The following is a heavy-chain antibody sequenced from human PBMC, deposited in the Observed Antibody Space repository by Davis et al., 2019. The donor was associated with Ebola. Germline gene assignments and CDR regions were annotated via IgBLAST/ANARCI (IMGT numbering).Heavy chain of an antibody. D-gene: IGHD3-22*01. V-gene: IGHV1-18*01. Sequence: ASVKVSCKASVYTFTSYGISWVRQAPGQGLEWMGWVSAYNGNTNYAQKPQGRVTMTTDTSTSTAYMELRSLSSDDTAVYYCSRDIRPYYYDTSCSNWFDPWGQGTLVTVSS. J-gene: IGHJ5*02. CDR1: VYTFTSYG. CDR3: SRDIRPYYYDTSCSNWFDP. CDR2: VSAYNGNT.